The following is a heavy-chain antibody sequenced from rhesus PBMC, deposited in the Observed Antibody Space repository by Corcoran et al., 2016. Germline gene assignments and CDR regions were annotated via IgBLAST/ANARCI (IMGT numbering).Heavy chain of an antibody. J-gene: IGHJ6*01. CDR2: FYGSSGST. Sequence: QVQLQESGPGLVKPSETLSLTCAVSGYSISSNYWSWIRQPPGKGLEWIGYFYGSSGSTYYNPSLKSRVTISTDTSKNQFSLKLSSVTAADTAVYYCARAPAGYSYGHYGLDSWGQGVVVTVSS. V-gene: IGHV4-147*01. D-gene: IGHD5-36*01. CDR1: GYSISSNY. CDR3: ARAPAGYSYGHYGLDS.